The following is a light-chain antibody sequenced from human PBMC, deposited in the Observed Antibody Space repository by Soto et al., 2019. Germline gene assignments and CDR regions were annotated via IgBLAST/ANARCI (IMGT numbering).Light chain of an antibody. V-gene: IGKV3-11*01. CDR3: QQRHMWPIT. CDR2: DAY. Sequence: ETVMTQSPATLSVSPGERATLSCRASQSVSSNLAWYQQKPGQPPRLLIYDAYNRATGIPPRFSGSGSGTDFTLTISSLEPEDSAVYYCQQRHMWPITFGQGTRLENK. CDR1: QSVSSN. J-gene: IGKJ5*01.